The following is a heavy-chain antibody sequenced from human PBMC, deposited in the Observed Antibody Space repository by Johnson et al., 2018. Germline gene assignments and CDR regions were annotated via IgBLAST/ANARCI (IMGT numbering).Heavy chain of an antibody. D-gene: IGHD3-16*01. CDR1: GFSFSSHW. CDR2: IKQDGSER. J-gene: IGHJ3*02. V-gene: IGHV3-7*01. Sequence: EVQLLESGGGLVQPGGSLRLSCAASGFSFSSHWMNWVRQAPGKGLEWVANIKQDGSERYYVDSVKGRFTISRDNAKNSLYLQMNSLRAEDTAVYYCARDSGGVVAHACDIWGQGTMVTVSS. CDR3: ARDSGGVVAHACDI.